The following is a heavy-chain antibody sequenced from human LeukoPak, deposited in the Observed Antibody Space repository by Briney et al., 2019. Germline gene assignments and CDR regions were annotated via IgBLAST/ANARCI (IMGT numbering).Heavy chain of an antibody. CDR1: GDIFSSNSGA. V-gene: IGHV6-1*01. Sequence: SQTVSLTCAICGDIFSSNSGAWNWITQARARGLEWLGRTYYRSRSKWYPDYALYMKSRITINPDPSKNQFYLQLNSVPPEDTAVYYCASGRYYNPLEGDFDYWGQGILVTVSS. CDR3: ASGRYYNPLEGDFDY. D-gene: IGHD3-10*01. J-gene: IGHJ4*02. CDR2: TYYRSRSKWYP.